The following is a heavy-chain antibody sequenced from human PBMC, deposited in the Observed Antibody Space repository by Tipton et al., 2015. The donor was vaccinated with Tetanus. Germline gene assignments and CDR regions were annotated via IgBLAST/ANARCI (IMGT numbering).Heavy chain of an antibody. CDR3: ASLLDRGD. V-gene: IGHV4-34*01. D-gene: IGHD2-15*01. J-gene: IGHJ4*02. CDR1: GGSFSGYY. Sequence: TLSLTCAVYGGSFSGYYCSWIRQSPGKGLEWIGEIHPSGSTYYNPSLKSRVTISVDTSKNQFSLKLSSVTAADTAIYYCASLLDRGDWGQGTLVTVSS. CDR2: IHPSGST.